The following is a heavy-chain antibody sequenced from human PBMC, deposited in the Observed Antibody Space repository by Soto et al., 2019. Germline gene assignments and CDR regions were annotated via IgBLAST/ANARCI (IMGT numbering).Heavy chain of an antibody. Sequence: SETLSLTCTVSGGSISSYYWRWILQHPGKGLEWMGYIYYSGSTNYNPSLKSRVTISVDTSKNQFSLKLSSVTAADTAVYYCARAYYDFWSGYYDPQKGYYFDYWGQGTLVTVSS. J-gene: IGHJ4*02. CDR3: ARAYYDFWSGYYDPQKGYYFDY. D-gene: IGHD3-3*01. V-gene: IGHV4-59*01. CDR2: IYYSGST. CDR1: GGSISSYY.